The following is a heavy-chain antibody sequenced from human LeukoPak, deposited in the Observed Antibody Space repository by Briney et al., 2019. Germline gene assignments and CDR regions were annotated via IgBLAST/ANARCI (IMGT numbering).Heavy chain of an antibody. Sequence: GGSLRLSCAASGFTFSSTWMHWVRQVPGKELVWVARIESDGRRTTYAESVKGRFTISRDNAKNTLYLEMISLRVEDTAVYYCARDWYHAIDYWGQGTLVTVSS. D-gene: IGHD2-2*01. CDR1: GFTFSSTW. CDR2: IESDGRRT. V-gene: IGHV3-74*03. CDR3: ARDWYHAIDY. J-gene: IGHJ4*02.